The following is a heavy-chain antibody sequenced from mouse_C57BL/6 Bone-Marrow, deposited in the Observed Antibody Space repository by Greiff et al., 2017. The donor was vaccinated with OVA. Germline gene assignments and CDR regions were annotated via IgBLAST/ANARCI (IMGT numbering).Heavy chain of an antibody. V-gene: IGHV1-55*01. CDR1: GYTFTSYW. CDR3: ARDYYGSSHWYCDV. D-gene: IGHD1-1*01. J-gene: IGHJ1*03. Sequence: VQLQQPGAELVKPGASVKMSCKASGYTFTSYWITWVKQRPGQGLEWIGDIYPGSGSTNYNEKFKSKATLTVDTSSSTAYMQLSSLTSEDSAVYYCARDYYGSSHWYCDVWGTGTTVTVSS. CDR2: IYPGSGST.